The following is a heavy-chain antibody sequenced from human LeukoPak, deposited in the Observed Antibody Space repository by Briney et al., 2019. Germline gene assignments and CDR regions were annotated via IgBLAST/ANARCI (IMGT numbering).Heavy chain of an antibody. CDR1: RFIFSRYE. CDR3: ARDYASDY. D-gene: IGHD3-10*01. J-gene: IGHJ4*02. V-gene: IGHV3-48*03. CDR2: VNRSSDTI. Sequence: GGSLRLSCAASRFIFSRYEMHWLRQAPGKGMERVPYVNRSSDTIYFAASVKGGFTISRDSAKNSLYLQMSSLRAEDTAVYYCARDYASDYWGQGTLVTVSS.